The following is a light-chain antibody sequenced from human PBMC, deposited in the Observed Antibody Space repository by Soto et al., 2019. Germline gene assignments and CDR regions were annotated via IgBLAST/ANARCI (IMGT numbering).Light chain of an antibody. Sequence: QSVLTQPASVSGSPGQSITISCTGTSSDVGGYNYVSWYQQHPNKAPKLLIYDVSYRPSGVSNRFSGSKSGNTASLTISGLQAEDEADYDCSSYTSSIPFVFGTGTKVTVL. CDR3: SSYTSSIPFV. CDR2: DVS. CDR1: SSDVGGYNY. V-gene: IGLV2-14*03. J-gene: IGLJ1*01.